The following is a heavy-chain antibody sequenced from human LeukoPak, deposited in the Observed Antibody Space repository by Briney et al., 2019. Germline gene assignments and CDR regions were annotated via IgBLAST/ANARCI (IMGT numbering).Heavy chain of an antibody. J-gene: IGHJ4*02. V-gene: IGHV3-23*01. CDR3: AKGRGSGTYGGDY. Sequence: PGGSLRLSCAASGFTFSNYAMSWVRQAPGKGLDWVSSISGSGGSTYYADSVKGRFTISRDNSKNTLYLQMNSLRAEDTAVYYCAKGRGSGTYGGDYWGQGTLVTVSS. CDR2: ISGSGGST. D-gene: IGHD1-26*01. CDR1: GFTFSNYA.